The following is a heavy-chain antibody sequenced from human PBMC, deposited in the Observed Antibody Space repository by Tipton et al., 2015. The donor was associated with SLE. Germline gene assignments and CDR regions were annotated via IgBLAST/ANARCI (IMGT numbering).Heavy chain of an antibody. D-gene: IGHD4-17*01. CDR3: ASQARAHGHY. Sequence: TLSLTCTVSGGSISSSSYYWGWIRQPPGKGLEWIGSIYYSGSTYYNPSLKSRVTISVDTSKNQFSLKLSSVTAADTAVYYCASQARAHGHYWGQGTLVTVSS. J-gene: IGHJ4*02. CDR2: IYYSGST. V-gene: IGHV4-39*07. CDR1: GGSISSSSYY.